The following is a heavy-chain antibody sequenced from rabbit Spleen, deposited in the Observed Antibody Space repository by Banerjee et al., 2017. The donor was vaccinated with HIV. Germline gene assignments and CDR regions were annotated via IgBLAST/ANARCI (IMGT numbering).Heavy chain of an antibody. CDR2: IYGGDIHST. CDR1: GFSFNSDYY. CDR3: ERWAYGTDTVIYSL. V-gene: IGHV1S45*01. Sequence: QEQLEESGGGLVKPGASLTLTCKASGFSFNSDYYICWVRQAPGKGLEWIACIYGGDIHSTAYANWAKGRFTISKTSSTTVTLQMTSLTAADTATYFCERWAYGTDTVIYSLWGQGTLVTVS. J-gene: IGHJ3*01. D-gene: IGHD7-1*01.